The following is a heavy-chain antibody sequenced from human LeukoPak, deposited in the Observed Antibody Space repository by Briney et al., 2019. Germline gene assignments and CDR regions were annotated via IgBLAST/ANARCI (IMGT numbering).Heavy chain of an antibody. CDR2: INTNTGNP. Sequence: AAVKVSCKASGYTFTSYAMNWVRQAPGQGLELMGGINTNTGNPTYSQGFTGRFVFSLDTSVSTAYLQISSLKAEDTAVYYCGKYNSGWYRWFDPWGQGTLVIVSS. D-gene: IGHD6-19*01. V-gene: IGHV7-4-1*02. J-gene: IGHJ5*02. CDR1: GYTFTSYA. CDR3: GKYNSGWYRWFDP.